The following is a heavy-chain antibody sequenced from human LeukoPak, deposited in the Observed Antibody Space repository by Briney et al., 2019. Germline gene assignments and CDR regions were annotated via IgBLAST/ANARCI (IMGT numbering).Heavy chain of an antibody. CDR2: ITRSSYI. CDR1: GFTFSSYN. Sequence: PGGSLRLSCAASGFTFSSYNMNWVRQAPGKGLEWVSSITRSSYIYYADSMKGRLTISRDNAKNSLYLQMNSLRAEDTAVYYCAREVLRYFDWLPAYYYYGMDVWGQGTTVTVSS. V-gene: IGHV3-21*01. J-gene: IGHJ6*02. D-gene: IGHD3-9*01. CDR3: AREVLRYFDWLPAYYYYGMDV.